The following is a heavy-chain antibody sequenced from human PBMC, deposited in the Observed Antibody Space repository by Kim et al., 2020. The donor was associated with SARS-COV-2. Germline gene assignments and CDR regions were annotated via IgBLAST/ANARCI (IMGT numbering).Heavy chain of an antibody. D-gene: IGHD6-6*01. J-gene: IGHJ6*02. V-gene: IGHV1-46*01. Sequence: ASVKVSCKASGYTFTSYYMHWVRQAPGQGLEWIGIINPSGGSTSYAQKFQGRVTMTRDTSTSTVYMELSSLRSEDTAVYYCAREYSSSSYYYYGMDVWGQGTTVTVSS. CDR1: GYTFTSYY. CDR3: AREYSSSSYYYYGMDV. CDR2: INPSGGST.